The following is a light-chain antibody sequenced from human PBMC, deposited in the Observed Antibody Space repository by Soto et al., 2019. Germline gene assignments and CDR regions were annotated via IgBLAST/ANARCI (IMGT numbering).Light chain of an antibody. CDR2: DAA. V-gene: IGKV1-39*01. CDR3: QQTSSAPFT. J-gene: IGKJ3*01. Sequence: DIQMTQSPYSLSAAVGDRVTIVCRASQNINTYLNWYQQKPGKAPKLLIFDAASLQSGVPSRFSGGGSRTDFTLTITSLQPEDFATYYCQQTSSAPFTFGPGTKVDIK. CDR1: QNINTY.